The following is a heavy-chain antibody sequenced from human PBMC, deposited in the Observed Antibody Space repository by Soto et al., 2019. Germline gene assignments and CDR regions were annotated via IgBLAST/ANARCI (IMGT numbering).Heavy chain of an antibody. CDR2: IDYSGST. J-gene: IGHJ4*02. D-gene: IGHD5-12*01. Sequence: SETLSLTCSVSGGSISSAYWSWTRQPPGEGLEWIAYIDYSGSTHPNPSLKGRVTMSLDMSKNQFSLKLNSVTASDTAVYFCAKHSGYYDFDSWGQGTRVTVSS. CDR3: AKHSGYYDFDS. V-gene: IGHV4-59*03. CDR1: GGSISSAY.